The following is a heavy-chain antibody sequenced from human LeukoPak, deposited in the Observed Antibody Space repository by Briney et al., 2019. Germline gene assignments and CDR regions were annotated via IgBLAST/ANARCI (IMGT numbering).Heavy chain of an antibody. CDR1: GFTFSSYA. Sequence: GGSLRLSCAASGFTFSSYAMNWVRQAPGKGLEWVSSISSSSTYIYYADSVKGRFTISGDNAKNSLYLQMNSLRAEDTAVYYCARLVSGYAFDIWGQGTMVTVSS. CDR3: ARLVSGYAFDI. CDR2: ISSSSTYI. J-gene: IGHJ3*02. V-gene: IGHV3-21*01. D-gene: IGHD3-10*01.